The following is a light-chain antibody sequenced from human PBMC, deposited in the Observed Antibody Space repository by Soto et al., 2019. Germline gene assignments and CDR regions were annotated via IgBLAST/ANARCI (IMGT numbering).Light chain of an antibody. V-gene: IGKV1-5*03. CDR2: KAS. CDR3: QQLNSYPSIT. Sequence: DIQMTQYPSTLSGSVGDRVTITCRASQTISSWLAWYQQKPGKAPKLLIYKASTLKSGVPSRFSGSGSGTEFTLTISSLQPDDFATYYCQQLNSYPSITFGQGRRLEVK. CDR1: QTISSW. J-gene: IGKJ5*01.